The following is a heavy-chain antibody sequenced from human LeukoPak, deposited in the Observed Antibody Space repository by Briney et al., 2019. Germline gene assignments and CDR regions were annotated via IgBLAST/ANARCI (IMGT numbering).Heavy chain of an antibody. CDR1: GFTFSSYE. CDR2: ISSSGSTK. Sequence: PGGSLRLSCAASGFTFSSYEMNWVRQAPGKGLEWVLYISSSGSTKYYADSVKGRFTISRDNVKNSLFLHMNSLRAEDTAVYSCAKGYYGSGSYGWFDYWGQGTLVTVSS. D-gene: IGHD3-10*01. J-gene: IGHJ4*02. V-gene: IGHV3-48*03. CDR3: AKGYYGSGSYGWFDY.